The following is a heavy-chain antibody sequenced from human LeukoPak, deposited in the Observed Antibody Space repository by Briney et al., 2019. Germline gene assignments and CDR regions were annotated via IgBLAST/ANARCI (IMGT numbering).Heavy chain of an antibody. Sequence: PSETLSLTCAVYGGSFSGYYWSWIRQPPGKGLEWIGEINHSGSTNYNPSLKSRVTISVDTSKNQFSLKLSSVTAADTAVYYCARMSPDSSGYYYARRRSYYYYMDVWGKGTTVTVSS. V-gene: IGHV4-34*01. CDR1: GGSFSGYY. CDR3: ARMSPDSSGYYYARRRSYYYYMDV. D-gene: IGHD3-22*01. CDR2: INHSGST. J-gene: IGHJ6*03.